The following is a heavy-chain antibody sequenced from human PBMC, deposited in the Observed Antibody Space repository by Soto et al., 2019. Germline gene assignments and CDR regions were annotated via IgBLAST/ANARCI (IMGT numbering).Heavy chain of an antibody. J-gene: IGHJ4*02. CDR3: ARVLAGTWGGIDY. Sequence: QVHLQQSGPGLVKPSETLSLTCGVSGDSISNGHWWSWVRQPPGKGLEWVGEISQAATTNYNPSLKSRLTISLDKSKNQFSVELSSATAADMAVYYCARVLAGTWGGIDYWGQGILVTVSS. V-gene: IGHV4-4*02. CDR1: GDSISNGHW. D-gene: IGHD3-16*01. CDR2: ISQAATT.